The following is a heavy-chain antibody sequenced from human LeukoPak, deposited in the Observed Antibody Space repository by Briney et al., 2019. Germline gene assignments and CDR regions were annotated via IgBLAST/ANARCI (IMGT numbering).Heavy chain of an antibody. J-gene: IGHJ6*03. CDR3: ARVWGGDCYSFCYYYMDV. CDR1: GGSISSYY. CDR2: IYYSGST. D-gene: IGHD2-21*02. V-gene: IGHV4-59*01. Sequence: PSETLSLTCTVSGGSISSYYWSWIRQPPGKGLEWIGYIYYSGSTNYNPSLKSRVTISVDTSKNQFSLKLSSATAADTAVYYCARVWGGDCYSFCYYYMDVWGKGTTVTVSS.